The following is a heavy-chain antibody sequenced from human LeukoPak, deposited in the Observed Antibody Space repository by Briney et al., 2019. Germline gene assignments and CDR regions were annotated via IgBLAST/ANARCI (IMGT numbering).Heavy chain of an antibody. CDR1: GFVFSNYG. J-gene: IGHJ4*02. Sequence: GGSLRLSCQTSGFVFSNYGMHWVRQAPGKGLEWVAFVRYDGSNEYYADSVKGRFTISRDNSRNTLYLQMNNLRAEDTGVYSCAKDSNSGYVSVGPNYWGLGTLVTVSS. V-gene: IGHV3-30*02. D-gene: IGHD5-12*01. CDR2: VRYDGSNE. CDR3: AKDSNSGYVSVGPNY.